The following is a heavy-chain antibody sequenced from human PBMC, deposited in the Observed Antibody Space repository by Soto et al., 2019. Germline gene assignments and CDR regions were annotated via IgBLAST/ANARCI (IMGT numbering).Heavy chain of an antibody. D-gene: IGHD5-18*01. CDR2: ISSNGGST. V-gene: IGHV3-64D*06. Sequence: PGGSLRLSCSASGFTFSSYAMHWVRQAPGKGLEYVSAISSNGGSTYHADSVRGRFTISRDNSKNTLYLQMSSLRADDTAVYYCVKDSSVDTAMADFDYWGQGTLVTVSS. CDR3: VKDSSVDTAMADFDY. CDR1: GFTFSSYA. J-gene: IGHJ4*02.